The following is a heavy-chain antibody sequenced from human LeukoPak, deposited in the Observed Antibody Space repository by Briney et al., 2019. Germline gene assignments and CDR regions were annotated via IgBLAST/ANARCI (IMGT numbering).Heavy chain of an antibody. J-gene: IGHJ3*02. D-gene: IGHD5-24*01. CDR2: INPGGDNT. V-gene: IGHV1-46*01. CDR3: ARIRDGYNDAYDI. Sequence: GASVKVSCKASGYTFTNYYIYWVRQAPGQGLEWMGLINPGGDNTNYAQNFQGRVTMTRDTSASTVYMELSSLRSEDTAIYYCARIRDGYNDAYDIWGQGTVVTVPS. CDR1: GYTFTNYY.